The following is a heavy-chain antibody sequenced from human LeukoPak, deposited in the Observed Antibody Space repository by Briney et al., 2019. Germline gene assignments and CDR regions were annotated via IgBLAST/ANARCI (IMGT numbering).Heavy chain of an antibody. V-gene: IGHV1-69*04. J-gene: IGHJ4*02. CDR1: GGTLSSYA. Sequence: SVNVSCKGSGGTLSSYAIRWLRLAPGQRSEWMGRIIPILGIANYAQKFQGRVTITADKSTSTAYMELSSLRSEDMAVYYCARDSSGYSSGWYRIDYWGQGTLVTVSS. D-gene: IGHD6-19*01. CDR2: IIPILGIA. CDR3: ARDSSGYSSGWYRIDY.